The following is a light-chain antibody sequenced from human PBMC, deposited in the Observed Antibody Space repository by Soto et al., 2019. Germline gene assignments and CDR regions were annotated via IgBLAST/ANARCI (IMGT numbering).Light chain of an antibody. CDR1: QAIHSY. CDR3: QQLNSYPLT. J-gene: IGKJ4*01. CDR2: ATS. Sequence: DIQMTQSPSSLSASVGDRVTITCRASQAIHSYLNWYQQKPGKAPNLLIFATSTLQSGVPSRFSGSGSGTDFTLTISSLQPEDFATYYCQQLNSYPLTFGGGTKVDIK. V-gene: IGKV1-39*01.